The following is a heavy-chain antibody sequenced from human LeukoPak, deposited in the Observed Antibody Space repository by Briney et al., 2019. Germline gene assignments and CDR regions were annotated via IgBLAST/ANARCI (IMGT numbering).Heavy chain of an antibody. J-gene: IGHJ4*02. V-gene: IGHV4-4*02. D-gene: IGHD5-24*01. CDR2: IYHSGST. CDR1: GGSISSSNW. CDR3: ARGEGARGGYNYEGPFYFDY. Sequence: PSETLSLTCAVSGGSISSSNWWSWVRQPPGKGLEWIGEIYHSGSTNYNPSLKGRVTISIDTSKNQFSLKLNSMTAADTAVYYCARGEGARGGYNYEGPFYFDYWGQGTLVTVSS.